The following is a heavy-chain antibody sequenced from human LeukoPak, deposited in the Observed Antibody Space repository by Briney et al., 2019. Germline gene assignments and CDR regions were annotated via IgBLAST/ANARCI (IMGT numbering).Heavy chain of an antibody. CDR1: GVSISSYY. CDR2: IYTSGST. D-gene: IGHD3-22*01. V-gene: IGHV4-4*07. CDR3: ARAPHFFDTSGSRYYFDY. Sequence: SETLSLTCTVSGVSISSYYWSWIRQPAGKGLEWIGRIYTSGSTNYNPSLKSRVTISVDTSKNQFSLNLSSVTAADTAVYFCARAPHFFDTSGSRYYFDYWGQGALVTVSS. J-gene: IGHJ4*02.